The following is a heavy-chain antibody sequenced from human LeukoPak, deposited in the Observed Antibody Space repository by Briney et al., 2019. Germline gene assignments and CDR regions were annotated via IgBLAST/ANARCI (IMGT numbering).Heavy chain of an antibody. V-gene: IGHV1-46*01. D-gene: IGHD2-2*01. CDR3: ARDQVVPAASTVPFDH. J-gene: IGHJ4*02. Sequence: ASVKVSCKASGYTFTSYYMHGVRQAPGQGLEWMGIINLSGGSTSYAQKFQGRFTITRDMSTSRVYREVSRVRSEDTAVYYCARDQVVPAASTVPFDHWGQGTLVTVSS. CDR1: GYTFTSYY. CDR2: INLSGGST.